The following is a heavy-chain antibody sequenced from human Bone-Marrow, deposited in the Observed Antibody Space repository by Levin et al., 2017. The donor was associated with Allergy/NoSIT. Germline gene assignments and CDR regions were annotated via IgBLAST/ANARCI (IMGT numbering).Heavy chain of an antibody. D-gene: IGHD3-9*01. CDR1: GLSFDTYA. CDR2: ILWNSGSI. CDR3: VNDLGILTAALGY. V-gene: IGHV3-9*01. Sequence: SCAASGLSFDTYAMHWVRQAPGKGLEWVSGILWNSGSIGYADSVRGRFTISRDNAKNSLYLQMNSLRPEATALYYCVNDLGILTAALGYWGQGTLVTVSS. J-gene: IGHJ4*02.